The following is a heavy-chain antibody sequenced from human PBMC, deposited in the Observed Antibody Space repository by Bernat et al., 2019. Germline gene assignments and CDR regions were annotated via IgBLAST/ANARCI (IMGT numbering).Heavy chain of an antibody. CDR1: GYTFSSYG. CDR2: IIAYNGKT. V-gene: IGHV1-18*01. Sequence: QVQLVQSGAEVKKPGSSVKVSCKASGYTFSSYGISWVRQAPGQGLEWMGWIIAYNGKTNYAQKLQGRVTMTTDTSTSTAYMELRSLRSDDTAVYYCATYNDFAYLSKEVWGHGTMVTVSS. J-gene: IGHJ4*01. CDR3: ATYNDFAYLSKEV. D-gene: IGHD3-16*01.